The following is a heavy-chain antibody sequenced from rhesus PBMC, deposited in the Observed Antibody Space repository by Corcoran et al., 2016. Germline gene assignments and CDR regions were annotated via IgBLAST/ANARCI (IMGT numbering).Heavy chain of an antibody. CDR3: ARRDFYGIMRDAFDF. V-gene: IGHV4-173*01. CDR2: ISGSGGRA. CDR1: GGAIRSNG. D-gene: IGHD3-9*01. Sequence: QLQLQESGPGLVKPSETLSLTCAGSGGAIRSNGWSWIRHPPGKGLEWIGRISGSGGRASYHPSHKRRVTIATEPEKNQVSLKLRSVTAADTAGYCCARRDFYGIMRDAFDFWGQGLRVTVSS. J-gene: IGHJ3*01.